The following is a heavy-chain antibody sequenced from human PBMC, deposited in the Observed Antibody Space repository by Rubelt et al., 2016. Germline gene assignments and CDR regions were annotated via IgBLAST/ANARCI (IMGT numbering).Heavy chain of an antibody. V-gene: IGHV4-34*01. CDR1: GGSFSGYY. CDR2: INHSGST. J-gene: IGHJ6*03. Sequence: QVQLQQWGAGLLKPSETLSLTCAVYGGSFSGYYWSWIRQPPGKGLEWIGEINHSGSTNYNPSLKRGCSILVDTSKNQFALRLSSVNAADTAVYYCARGWSGWSGYYYYYMDVWGKGTTVTVSS. D-gene: IGHD3-3*01. CDR3: ARGWSGWSGYYYYYMDV.